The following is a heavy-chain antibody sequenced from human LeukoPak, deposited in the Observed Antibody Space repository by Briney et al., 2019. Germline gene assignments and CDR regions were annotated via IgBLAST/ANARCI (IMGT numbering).Heavy chain of an antibody. Sequence: GGSLRLSCAASRFTFSTYTMNWVRQAPGKGLEWVSSISSSSSYIFYADSVKGRFTISRDNAKNSLYLQMNTLRAEDTAVYYCARDRTTVTTFDYWGQGTLVTVSS. V-gene: IGHV3-21*01. CDR2: ISSSSSYI. CDR1: RFTFSTYT. D-gene: IGHD4-17*01. CDR3: ARDRTTVTTFDY. J-gene: IGHJ4*02.